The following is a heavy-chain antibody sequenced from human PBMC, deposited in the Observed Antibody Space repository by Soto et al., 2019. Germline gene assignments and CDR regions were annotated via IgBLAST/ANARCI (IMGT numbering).Heavy chain of an antibody. V-gene: IGHV4-59*01. CDR2: IYYSGST. CDR1: GGSISSYY. CDR3: ARRAGTTFGMDV. D-gene: IGHD1-7*01. J-gene: IGHJ6*02. Sequence: QVQLQESGPGLVKPSETLSLTCTVSGGSISSYYWSWIRQPPGTGLEWIGYIYYSGSTNYNPSLKSRVTISVDTSKNQFSLKLSSVTAADTAVYYCARRAGTTFGMDVWGQGTTVTVSS.